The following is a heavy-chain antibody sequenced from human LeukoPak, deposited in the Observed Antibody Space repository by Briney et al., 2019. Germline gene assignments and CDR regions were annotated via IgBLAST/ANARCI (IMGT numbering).Heavy chain of an antibody. D-gene: IGHD3-10*01. CDR3: ATGGASYYYYYMDV. J-gene: IGHJ6*03. CDR1: GGSISSYY. Sequence: SETLSLTCTVSGGSISSYYWSWIRQPPGKGLEWIGFIYYSGSTNSHPSLKSRVTISVDTSKNQFSLKLSSVTAADTAVYYCATGGASYYYYYMDVWGKGTTVTVSS. V-gene: IGHV4-59*01. CDR2: IYYSGST.